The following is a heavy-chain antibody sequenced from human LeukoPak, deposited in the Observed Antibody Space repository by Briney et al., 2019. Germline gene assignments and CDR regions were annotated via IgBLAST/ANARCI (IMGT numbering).Heavy chain of an antibody. D-gene: IGHD4-17*01. V-gene: IGHV3-33*01. Sequence: GGSLRLSCAASGFTFSSYGMHWVRQAPGKGLEWVAMIWYDGSNTYYADSVKGRFTISRDNSKNTLFLQMDSLRAEDTAVYYCARDRSTAHFDYWGQGTLVTVSS. CDR1: GFTFSSYG. J-gene: IGHJ4*02. CDR2: IWYDGSNT. CDR3: ARDRSTAHFDY.